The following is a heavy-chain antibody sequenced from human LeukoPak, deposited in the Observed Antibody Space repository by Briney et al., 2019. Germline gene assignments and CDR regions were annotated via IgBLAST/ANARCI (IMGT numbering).Heavy chain of an antibody. CDR1: GGSISSYY. J-gene: IGHJ3*02. D-gene: IGHD3-9*01. V-gene: IGHV4-4*07. CDR2: IYTSGST. Sequence: PSETLSPTCTVSGGSISSYYWSWIRQPAGKGLEWIGRIYTSGSTNYNPSLKSRVTMSVDTSKNQFSLKLSSVTAADTAVYYCARDNRYYDILTGYQDDAFDIWGQGTMVTVSS. CDR3: ARDNRYYDILTGYQDDAFDI.